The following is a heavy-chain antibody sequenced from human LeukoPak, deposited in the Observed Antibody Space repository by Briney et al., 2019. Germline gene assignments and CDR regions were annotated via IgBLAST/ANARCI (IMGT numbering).Heavy chain of an antibody. CDR1: GFTSSSYW. J-gene: IGHJ5*02. V-gene: IGHV3-74*01. D-gene: IGHD3-9*01. Sequence: GGSLRLSCAASGFTSSSYWMHWVRQAPGKGLVWVSRINSDGSSTSYADSVKGRFTISRDNAKNTLYLQMNSLRAEDTAVYYCVRDWSGRYFVSWGQGTLVTVSS. CDR2: INSDGSST. CDR3: VRDWSGRYFVS.